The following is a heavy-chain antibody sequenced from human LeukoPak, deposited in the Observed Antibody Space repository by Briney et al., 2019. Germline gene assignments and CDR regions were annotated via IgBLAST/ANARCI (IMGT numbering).Heavy chain of an antibody. J-gene: IGHJ4*02. CDR1: GHTFTGYY. D-gene: IGHD3-22*01. V-gene: IGHV1-2*06. CDR2: INPNSGGT. CDR3: ARDTYYYDSSGFAD. Sequence: ASVKVSCKASGHTFTGYYMHWVRQAPGQGLEWMGRINPNSGGTNYAQKFQGRVTMTRDTSISTAYMELSRLRSDDTAVYYCARDTYYYDSSGFADWGQGTLVTVSS.